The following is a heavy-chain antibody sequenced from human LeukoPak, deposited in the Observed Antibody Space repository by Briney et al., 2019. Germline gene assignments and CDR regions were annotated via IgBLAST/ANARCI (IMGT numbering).Heavy chain of an antibody. J-gene: IGHJ4*02. CDR1: GFAFDTYG. Sequence: GGSLRLSCAASGFAFDTYGMTWARQAPGKGLEWVSSISGSGYNTYYADSVKGRFTISRDNSKNTLYLQMNSLRAEDTAIYYCATTTTSFDYWGQGTLVTVSS. D-gene: IGHD1-14*01. CDR2: ISGSGYNT. CDR3: ATTTTSFDY. V-gene: IGHV3-23*01.